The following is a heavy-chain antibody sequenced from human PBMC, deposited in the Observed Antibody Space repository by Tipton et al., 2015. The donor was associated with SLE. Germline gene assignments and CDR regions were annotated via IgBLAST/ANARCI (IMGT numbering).Heavy chain of an antibody. V-gene: IGHV4-61*02. CDR2: INTSGTT. J-gene: IGHJ5*02. CDR3: ARHSPNWFDP. Sequence: TLSLTCTVSGGSVSSGFFYWSWIRQPAGKGLEWIGRINTSGTTNYNPSLKSRVTMSLDTSKNQFSLRLSSVTAADTAVYYCARHSPNWFDPWGQGMLVTVSS. CDR1: GGSVSSGFFY.